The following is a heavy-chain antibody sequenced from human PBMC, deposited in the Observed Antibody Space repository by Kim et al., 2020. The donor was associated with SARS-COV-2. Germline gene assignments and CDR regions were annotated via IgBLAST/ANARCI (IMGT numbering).Heavy chain of an antibody. V-gene: IGHV3-43*02. Sequence: GGSLRLSCAASGFTFDDYAMHWVRQAPGKGLEWVSLISGDGGSTYYADSVKGRFTISRDNSKNSLYLQMNSLRTEDTALYYCAKSPSIGYDFWSGYYYYYYYGMDVWGQGTTVTVSS. CDR3: AKSPSIGYDFWSGYYYYYYYGMDV. J-gene: IGHJ6*02. CDR2: ISGDGGST. D-gene: IGHD3-3*01. CDR1: GFTFDDYA.